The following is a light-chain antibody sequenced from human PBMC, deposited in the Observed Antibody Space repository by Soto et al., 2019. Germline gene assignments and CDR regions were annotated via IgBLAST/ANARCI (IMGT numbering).Light chain of an antibody. CDR3: SSYTTSNTLV. CDR1: SGDIGGYNY. J-gene: IGLJ2*01. CDR2: NVS. V-gene: IGLV2-14*01. Sequence: QSALTQPASVSGSPGQSITISCTGTSGDIGGYNYVSWYQQHPGKAPKLMIYNVSDRPSGVSNRFSASKSGNTASLTISGLRSEDEADYYCSSYTTSNTLVFGGGTKLTVL.